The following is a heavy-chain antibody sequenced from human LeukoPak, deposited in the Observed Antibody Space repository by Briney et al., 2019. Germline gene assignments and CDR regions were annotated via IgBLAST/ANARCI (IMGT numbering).Heavy chain of an antibody. Sequence: PGGSLRLSCAGAGFVIANYDLNWVRQTPDKGLEWLSYVSSRSTTLYYRDSVKGRFTISRDNSKNTLYLQMNSPRAEDTAVYYCAKAQYCTNGVCYSSRAPYYYYGMDVWGQGTTVTVSS. D-gene: IGHD2-8*01. CDR1: GFVIANYD. CDR2: VSSRSTTL. CDR3: AKAQYCTNGVCYSSRAPYYYYGMDV. V-gene: IGHV3-48*01. J-gene: IGHJ6*02.